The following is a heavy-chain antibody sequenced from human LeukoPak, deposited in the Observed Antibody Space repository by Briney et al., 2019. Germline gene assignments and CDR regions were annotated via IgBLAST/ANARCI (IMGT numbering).Heavy chain of an antibody. CDR3: ARGYCSSTSCGGDAFDI. J-gene: IGHJ3*02. CDR1: GGSISSYY. CDR2: IYYSGNT. Sequence: SETLSLTCTVSGGSISSYYWSWIRQPPGKGLEWIGYIYYSGNTNYNPSLKSRVTISVDTSKNQFSLKLSSVTAADTAVYYCARGYCSSTSCGGDAFDIWGQGTMVTVSS. V-gene: IGHV4-59*01. D-gene: IGHD2-2*01.